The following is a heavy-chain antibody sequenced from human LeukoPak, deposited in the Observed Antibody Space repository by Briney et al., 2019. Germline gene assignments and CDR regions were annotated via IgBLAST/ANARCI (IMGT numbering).Heavy chain of an antibody. Sequence: GGSLRLSCAASGFTFSSYAMSWVRQAPGKGLEWVSAISGSGGSTYYADSVKGRFTISRDNSKNTLYLQMNSLRAEDTVVYYCAKPQLRYFDWRTQTDYWGQGTLVTVSS. V-gene: IGHV3-23*01. CDR3: AKPQLRYFDWRTQTDY. J-gene: IGHJ4*02. D-gene: IGHD3-9*01. CDR2: ISGSGGST. CDR1: GFTFSSYA.